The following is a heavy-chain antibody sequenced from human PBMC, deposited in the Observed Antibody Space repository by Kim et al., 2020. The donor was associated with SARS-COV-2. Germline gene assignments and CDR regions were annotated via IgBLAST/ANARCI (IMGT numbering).Heavy chain of an antibody. Sequence: SETLSLTCTVSGGSISSSSYYWGWIRQPPGKGLEWIGSIYYSGSTYYNPSLKSRVTISVDTSKNQFSLKLSSVTAADTAVYYCARGGIGDSFDYWGQGTLVTVSS. J-gene: IGHJ4*02. CDR3: ARGGIGDSFDY. CDR2: IYYSGST. CDR1: GGSISSSSYY. D-gene: IGHD4-17*01. V-gene: IGHV4-39*01.